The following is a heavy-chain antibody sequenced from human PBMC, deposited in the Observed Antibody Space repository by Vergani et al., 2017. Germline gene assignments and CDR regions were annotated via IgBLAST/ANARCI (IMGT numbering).Heavy chain of an antibody. D-gene: IGHD2-2*01. CDR3: ARGTCSSTSCYLDYYMDV. Sequence: EVQLVESGGGLVKPGGSLRLSCAASGFPFSSYSMNWVRQAPGKGLEWVSSISSSSSYIYYADSVKGRFTISRDNAKNSLYLQMNSLRAEDTAVYYCARGTCSSTSCYLDYYMDVWGKGTTVTVSS. J-gene: IGHJ6*03. CDR1: GFPFSSYS. CDR2: ISSSSSYI. V-gene: IGHV3-21*01.